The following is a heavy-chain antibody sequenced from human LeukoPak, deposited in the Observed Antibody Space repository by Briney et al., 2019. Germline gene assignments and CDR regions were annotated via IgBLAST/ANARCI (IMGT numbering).Heavy chain of an antibody. CDR3: AKPPRPSMDV. J-gene: IGHJ6*03. CDR1: GFTFSDYN. Sequence: PGGSLRLSCAASGFTFSDYNMNWVRQAPGKGLEWVSYITDSGNTIHYADSVKGRFTISRDNAKNSLYLQMNSLRAEDTAVYYCAKPPRPSMDVWGKGTTVTVSS. CDR2: ITDSGNTI. V-gene: IGHV3-11*01.